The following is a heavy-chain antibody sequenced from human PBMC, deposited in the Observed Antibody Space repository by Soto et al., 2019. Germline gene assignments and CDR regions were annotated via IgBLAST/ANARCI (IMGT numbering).Heavy chain of an antibody. CDR3: ARDPVGSYPDGDDAFDI. V-gene: IGHV1-69*01. D-gene: IGHD1-26*01. CDR1: GGTFSSYA. CDR2: IIPIFGTA. J-gene: IGHJ3*02. Sequence: QVQLVQSGAEVKKPGSSVKVSCKASGGTFSSYAISWVRQAPGQGLEWMGGIIPIFGTANYAQKFQGRVTITADESTSTAYMELSSLRSEDKAVYYCARDPVGSYPDGDDAFDIWGQGTMVTVSS.